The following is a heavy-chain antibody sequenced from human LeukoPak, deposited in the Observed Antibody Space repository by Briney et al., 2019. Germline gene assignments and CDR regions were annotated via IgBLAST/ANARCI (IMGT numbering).Heavy chain of an antibody. D-gene: IGHD3-10*01. Sequence: SETLSLTCTVSGGSISSYYWSWIRQPPGKGLEWIGYIYYSGSTNYNPSLKRRVTISVATSKNQFSLKLSSVTAADTAVYYCARARGTMVRGVTGRFDYWGQGTLVTVSS. CDR3: ARARGTMVRGVTGRFDY. CDR2: IYYSGST. CDR1: GGSISSYY. V-gene: IGHV4-59*01. J-gene: IGHJ4*02.